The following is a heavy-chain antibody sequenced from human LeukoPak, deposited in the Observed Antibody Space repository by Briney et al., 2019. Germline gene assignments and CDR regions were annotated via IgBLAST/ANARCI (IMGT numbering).Heavy chain of an antibody. CDR2: IHPSGST. CDR1: GDSISSYY. Sequence: SETLSLTCTVSGDSISSYYWSWVRQPAGKGLEWIGRIHPSGSTNYNPSLKSRVTLSVDTPKNRFSLKLSSVTAADTAVYYCARGPPPDFDYWGRGTLVTVSS. J-gene: IGHJ4*02. V-gene: IGHV4-4*07. CDR3: ARGPPPDFDY.